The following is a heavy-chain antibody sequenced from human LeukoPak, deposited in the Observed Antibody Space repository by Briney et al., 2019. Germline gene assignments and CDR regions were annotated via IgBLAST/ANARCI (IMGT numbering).Heavy chain of an antibody. D-gene: IGHD3-10*01. CDR3: ARYAGGGSGSYFDY. CDR1: GGTFSSYA. V-gene: IGHV1-69*05. J-gene: IGHJ4*02. Sequence: ASAKVSCKASGGTFSSYAISWVRQAPGQGLEWMGRIIPIFGTANYAQKFQGRVTITTDESTSTAYMELSSLRSEDTAVYYCARYAGGGSGSYFDYWGQGTLVTVSS. CDR2: IIPIFGTA.